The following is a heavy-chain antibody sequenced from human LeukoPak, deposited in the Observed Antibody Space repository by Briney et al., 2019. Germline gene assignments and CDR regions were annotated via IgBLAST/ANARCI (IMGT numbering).Heavy chain of an antibody. Sequence: GGSLRLSCAASGFTFSSYAMSWVRQAPGKGLEWVSAISGSGGNTYYADSVKGRFSVSRGNSRNTVFLQMHSLRAEDTALYYCAKTTAGYSSGRYPGWPIDYWGQGTLVTVSS. CDR3: AKTTAGYSSGRYPGWPIDY. V-gene: IGHV3-23*01. D-gene: IGHD6-19*01. CDR1: GFTFSSYA. CDR2: ISGSGGNT. J-gene: IGHJ4*02.